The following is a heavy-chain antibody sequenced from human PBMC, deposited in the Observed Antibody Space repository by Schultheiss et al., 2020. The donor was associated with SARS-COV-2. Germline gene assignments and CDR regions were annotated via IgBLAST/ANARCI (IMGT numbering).Heavy chain of an antibody. CDR1: GYTFTSYG. D-gene: IGHD6-6*01. CDR2: ISAYNGNT. Sequence: ASVKVSCKASGYTFTSYGISWVRQAPGQGLEWMGWISAYNGNTNYAQKLQGRVTMTTDTSTSTAYMELRSLRSDDTAVYYCARDFVEYSSSSGYYYGMDVWGQGTTVTVSS. CDR3: ARDFVEYSSSSGYYYGMDV. J-gene: IGHJ6*02. V-gene: IGHV1-18*01.